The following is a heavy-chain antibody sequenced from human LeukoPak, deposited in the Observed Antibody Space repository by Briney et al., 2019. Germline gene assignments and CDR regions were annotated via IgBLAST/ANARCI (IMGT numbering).Heavy chain of an antibody. CDR3: ARSVEMATIRWGYYFDY. CDR2: TYYRSKWYN. J-gene: IGHJ4*02. D-gene: IGHD5-24*01. Sequence: SQTLSLTCAISGDSVSINSAAWNWIRQSPSRGLEWLGRTYYRSKWYNDYAVSVKSRITINPDTSKNQFSLQLNSVTPEDTAVYYCARSVEMATIRWGYYFDYWGQGTLVTVSS. V-gene: IGHV6-1*01. CDR1: GDSVSINSAA.